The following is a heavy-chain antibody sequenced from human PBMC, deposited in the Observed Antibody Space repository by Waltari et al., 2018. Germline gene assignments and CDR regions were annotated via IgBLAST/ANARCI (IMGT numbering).Heavy chain of an antibody. V-gene: IGHV4-34*01. CDR1: GGSFSGYY. CDR2: IKHSGST. D-gene: IGHD5-12*01. J-gene: IGHJ5*02. Sequence: QVQLQQWGAGLLKPSETLSLTCAVYGGSFSGYYWSWIRQPPGKGLEWIGEIKHSGSTNYNPSLKSRVTISVDTSKNQFSLKLSSVTAADTAVYYCASRTPGYPWGQGTLVTVSS. CDR3: ASRTPGYP.